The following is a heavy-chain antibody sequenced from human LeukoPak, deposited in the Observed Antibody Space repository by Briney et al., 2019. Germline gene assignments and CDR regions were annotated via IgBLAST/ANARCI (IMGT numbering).Heavy chain of an antibody. J-gene: IGHJ4*02. CDR2: IRYDGSNK. CDR3: AKDLWHYFGSGSPFDY. CDR1: GFTFSSYG. V-gene: IGHV3-30*02. Sequence: GGPLRLSCAASGFTFSSYGMHWVRQAPGKGLEWVAFIRYDGSNKYYADSVKSRFTISRDNSKNRLYLEINSLRGEDTAVYYCAKDLWHYFGSGSPFDYWGQGTLVTVSS. D-gene: IGHD3-10*01.